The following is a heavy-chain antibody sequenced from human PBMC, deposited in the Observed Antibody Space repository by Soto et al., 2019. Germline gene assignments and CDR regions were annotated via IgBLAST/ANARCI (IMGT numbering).Heavy chain of an antibody. CDR2: INHSGST. CDR1: GGSFSGYY. J-gene: IGHJ6*03. Sequence: QVQLQQWGAGLLKPSETLSLTCAVYGGSFSGYYWSWIRQPPGKGLEWIGEINHSGSTNYNPSLKSRVTISVDTSKNQFSLKLSSVTAADTAVYYCARGSRSGYYRYYYYMDVWGKGTTVTVSS. D-gene: IGHD3-3*01. V-gene: IGHV4-34*01. CDR3: ARGSRSGYYRYYYYMDV.